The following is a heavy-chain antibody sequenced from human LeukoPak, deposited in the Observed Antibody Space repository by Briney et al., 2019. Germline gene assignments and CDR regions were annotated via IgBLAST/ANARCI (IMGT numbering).Heavy chain of an antibody. J-gene: IGHJ5*02. CDR3: ARSYSSSWYSWFDP. D-gene: IGHD6-13*01. Sequence: SETLSLTCAVCGGSFSGYYWSWIRQPPGKGLEWIGEINHSGSTNYNPSLKSRVTISVDTSKNQYSLKLSSVTAADTAVYYCARSYSSSWYSWFDPWGQGTLVTVSS. CDR1: GGSFSGYY. CDR2: INHSGST. V-gene: IGHV4-34*01.